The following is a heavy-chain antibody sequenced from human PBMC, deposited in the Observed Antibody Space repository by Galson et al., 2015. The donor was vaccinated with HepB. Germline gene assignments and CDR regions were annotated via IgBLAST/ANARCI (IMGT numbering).Heavy chain of an antibody. CDR1: GYTFTSFG. D-gene: IGHD2-21*01. V-gene: IGHV1-3*01. CDR2: ITVVNGKT. CDR3: VRDVGCDSNICSFSIGP. J-gene: IGHJ5*02. Sequence: SVKVSCKASGYTFTSFGIHWVRQAPGQRPEWMGRITVVNGKTQYSQKFQGRVTITTDTSASTAYMELSSLRSEDTAHYYCVRDVGCDSNICSFSIGPWGQGTLVTVSS.